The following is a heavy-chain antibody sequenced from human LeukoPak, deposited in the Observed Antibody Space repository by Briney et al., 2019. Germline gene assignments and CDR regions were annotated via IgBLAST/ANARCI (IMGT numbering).Heavy chain of an antibody. CDR3: ARSDSSSFDY. J-gene: IGHJ4*02. CDR1: GGSISSSSYY. Sequence: KPSETLSLTCTVSGGSISSSSYYWGWIRQPPGKGPEWIGSIYYSGSTYYNPSLKSRVTISVDTSKNQFSLKLSSVTAADTAVYYCARSDSSSFDYWGQGTLVTVSS. D-gene: IGHD6-13*01. V-gene: IGHV4-39*01. CDR2: IYYSGST.